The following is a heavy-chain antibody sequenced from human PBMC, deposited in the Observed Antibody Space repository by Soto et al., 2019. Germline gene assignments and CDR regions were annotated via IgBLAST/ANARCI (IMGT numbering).Heavy chain of an antibody. CDR3: AKVPFWDASYCTNGVCYMGFDY. CDR1: GGTFSSYA. D-gene: IGHD2-8*01. Sequence: ASVKVSCKASGGTFSSYAISWVRQAPGQGLEWMGGIIPIFGTANYAQKFQGRVTITADESTSTAYMELSSLRSEDTAVYYCAKVPFWDASYCTNGVCYMGFDYWGQGTLVTVSS. CDR2: IIPIFGTA. V-gene: IGHV1-69*13. J-gene: IGHJ4*02.